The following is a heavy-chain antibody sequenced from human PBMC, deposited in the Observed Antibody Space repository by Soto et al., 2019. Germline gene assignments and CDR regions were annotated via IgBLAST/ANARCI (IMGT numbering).Heavy chain of an antibody. D-gene: IGHD3-10*01. J-gene: IGHJ4*02. V-gene: IGHV3-23*01. CDR1: GFTFSSYA. CDR3: AKKVNSGPGSQYFDY. CDR2: FRTGADDGTT. Sequence: GGSLRLSCAASGFTFSSYAMSWVRQAPGKGLEWVSGFRTGADDGTTYYADSVKGRFTISRDISKNTLFLQMNSLRAEDTAIYYCAKKVNSGPGSQYFDYWGQGTLVTVSS.